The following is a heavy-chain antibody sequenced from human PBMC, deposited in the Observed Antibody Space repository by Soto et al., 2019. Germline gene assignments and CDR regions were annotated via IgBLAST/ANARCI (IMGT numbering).Heavy chain of an antibody. J-gene: IGHJ4*02. Sequence: QVQLVQSGAEVKKPGSSVKVSCKASGGTFSSYTISWVRQAPGQGLEWMGRIIPILGIANYAQKFQGRVTITADKSTSTAYMELSSLRSEDTAVYYCARIQPDDYVDYWGQGTLVTVSS. CDR2: IIPILGIA. CDR3: ARIQPDDYVDY. CDR1: GGTFSSYT. V-gene: IGHV1-69*02.